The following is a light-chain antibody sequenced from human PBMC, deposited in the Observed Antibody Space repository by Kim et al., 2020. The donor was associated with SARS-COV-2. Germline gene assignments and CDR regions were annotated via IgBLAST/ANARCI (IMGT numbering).Light chain of an antibody. CDR2: GKN. J-gene: IGLJ2*01. CDR3: NSRDSNDNVV. Sequence: VALDKTARITCQGDSLRSYYATWYQQKPGQAPILVIYGKNNRPSGIPDRFSGSSSGNTASLTITGTQAGDEADYYCNSRDSNDNVVFGGGTKLTVL. V-gene: IGLV3-19*01. CDR1: SLRSYY.